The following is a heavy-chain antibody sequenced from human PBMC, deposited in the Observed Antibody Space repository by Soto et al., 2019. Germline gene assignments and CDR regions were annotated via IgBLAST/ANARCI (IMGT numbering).Heavy chain of an antibody. V-gene: IGHV1-18*01. CDR1: GYTFTSYG. J-gene: IGHJ6*02. Sequence: QVQLVQSGAEVKKPGASVKVSCKASGYTFTSYGISWVRQAPGQGLEWMGWIRADNGNTNYAQKLQGRVTITTDTATSTAYMQLRSLRSDDTAVYYSASDLPPMDVWGQGTTVTVSS. CDR2: IRADNGNT. CDR3: ASDLPPMDV.